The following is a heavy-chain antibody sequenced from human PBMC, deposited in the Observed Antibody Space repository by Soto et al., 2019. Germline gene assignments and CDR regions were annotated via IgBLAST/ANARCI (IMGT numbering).Heavy chain of an antibody. CDR3: ARDGLEADYYYMDV. V-gene: IGHV1-46*03. Sequence: ASVKVSCKAAGYTFTSYGISWGRQAPGQGLEWMGIINPSGGSTSYAQKFQGRVTMTRDTSTSTVYMELSSLRSEDTAVYYCARDGLEADYYYMDVWGKGTTVTVSS. CDR1: GYTFTSYG. CDR2: INPSGGST. D-gene: IGHD3-3*01. J-gene: IGHJ6*03.